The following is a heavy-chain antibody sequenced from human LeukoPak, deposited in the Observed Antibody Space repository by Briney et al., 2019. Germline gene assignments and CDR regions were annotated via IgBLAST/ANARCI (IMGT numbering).Heavy chain of an antibody. J-gene: IGHJ4*02. CDR1: GYTFTGYY. CDR2: INPNSGGT. D-gene: IGHD6-19*01. Sequence: GASVKVSCKASGYTFTGYYMHWVRQAPGQGLEWMGRINPNSGGTNYAQKFQGRVTMTRGTSIGTAYMELSRLRSDDTAVYYCARVTLRGWEDYWGQGTLVTVSS. V-gene: IGHV1-2*06. CDR3: ARVTLRGWEDY.